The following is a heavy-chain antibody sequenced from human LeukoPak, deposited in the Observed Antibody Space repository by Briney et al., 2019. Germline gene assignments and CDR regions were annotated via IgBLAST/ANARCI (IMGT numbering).Heavy chain of an antibody. V-gene: IGHV3-74*01. Sequence: GGSLRLSCAASGFTFTTYWMHWVRQAPGKGLVWVSRIKSDGGTNYADSVKGRFTISRDNAKKTVSLQMNSLRPEATGVYYCARVPSEIGGYYPEYFRHWGQGTLVTVSS. J-gene: IGHJ1*01. D-gene: IGHD3-22*01. CDR2: IKSDGGT. CDR1: GFTFTTYW. CDR3: ARVPSEIGGYYPEYFRH.